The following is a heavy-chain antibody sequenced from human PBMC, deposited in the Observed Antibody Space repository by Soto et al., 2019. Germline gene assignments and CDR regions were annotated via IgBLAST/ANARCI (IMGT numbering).Heavy chain of an antibody. D-gene: IGHD3-22*01. V-gene: IGHV3-7*01. J-gene: IGHJ4*02. CDR1: GFTFSSYW. CDR2: IKQDGSEK. Sequence: EVQLVESGGGLVQPGGSLRLSCAASGFTFSSYWMSWVRQAPGKGLERVANIKQDGSEKYYVDSVKGGLTISRDNAKNSLYLQMNSLRAEDTAVYDCAGHSSGYKYWGQGTLLTVSS. CDR3: AGHSSGYKY.